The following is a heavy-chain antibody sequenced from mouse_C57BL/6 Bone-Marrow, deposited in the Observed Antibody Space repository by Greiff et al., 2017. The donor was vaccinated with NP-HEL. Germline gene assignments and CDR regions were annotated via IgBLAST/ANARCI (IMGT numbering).Heavy chain of an antibody. Sequence: EVQVVESGGDLVKPGGSLKLSCAASGFTFSSYGMSWVRQTPDTRLEWVATISSGGRYTYYPDSVKGRFTISRDNAKNTLYLQMSSLKSEDTAMYYCASPYDYDVAWFAYWGQGTLVTVSA. CDR1: GFTFSSYG. CDR3: ASPYDYDVAWFAY. D-gene: IGHD2-4*01. J-gene: IGHJ3*01. V-gene: IGHV5-6*01. CDR2: ISSGGRYT.